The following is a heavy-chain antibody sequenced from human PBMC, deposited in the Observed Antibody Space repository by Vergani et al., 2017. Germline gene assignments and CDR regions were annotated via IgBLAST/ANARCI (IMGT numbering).Heavy chain of an antibody. CDR1: GFTFSSYG. D-gene: IGHD3-3*01. V-gene: IGHV3-33*01. Sequence: QVQLVESGGGVVQPGRSLRLSCAASGFTFSSYGMHWVRQAPGKGLEWVAVIWYDGSNKYYADSVKGRFTISRDNSKNTLYLQMNSLRAEDTAVYYCAREPYDFWSGYPSHYFDYWGQGTLVTVSS. CDR3: AREPYDFWSGYPSHYFDY. CDR2: IWYDGSNK. J-gene: IGHJ4*02.